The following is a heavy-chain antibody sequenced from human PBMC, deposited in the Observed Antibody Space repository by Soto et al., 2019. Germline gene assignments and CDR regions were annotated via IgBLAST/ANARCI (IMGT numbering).Heavy chain of an antibody. CDR1: GGSISSGGYY. D-gene: IGHD2-2*01. J-gene: IGHJ6*02. V-gene: IGHV4-31*03. CDR3: ARDVVVPDGGLGMDV. Sequence: SETLSLTCTVSGGSISSGGYYWSWIRQHPGKGLEWIGYIYYSGSTYYNPSLKSRVTLSVDTSKNQFSLKLSSVTAAATAVYYCARDVVVPDGGLGMDVWGQGTTVTVSS. CDR2: IYYSGST.